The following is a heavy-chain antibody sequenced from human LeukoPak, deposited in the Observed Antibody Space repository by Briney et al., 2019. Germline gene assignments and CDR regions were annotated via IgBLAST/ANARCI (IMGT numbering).Heavy chain of an antibody. Sequence: ASVKVSCKASGGTLISYAISWVRQAPGQRLEWMGGIIPIFGTANYAQKFQGRVTITADESTSTAYMELSSLRSEDTAVYYCARDFSRNDFWSGSNWFDPWGQGTLVTVSS. V-gene: IGHV1-69*13. D-gene: IGHD3-3*01. J-gene: IGHJ5*02. CDR3: ARDFSRNDFWSGSNWFDP. CDR2: IIPIFGTA. CDR1: GGTLISYA.